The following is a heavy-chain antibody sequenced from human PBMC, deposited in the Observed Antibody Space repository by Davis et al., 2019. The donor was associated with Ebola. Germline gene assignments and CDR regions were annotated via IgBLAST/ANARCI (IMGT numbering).Heavy chain of an antibody. J-gene: IGHJ5*02. CDR1: GFTFSSYG. CDR2: ISSSGSTI. CDR3: ARAGGAWTVTRWFDP. D-gene: IGHD4-11*01. V-gene: IGHV3-48*01. Sequence: GESLKISCAASGFTFSSYGMHWVRQAPGKGLEWVSYISSSGSTIYYADSVKGRFTISRDNSKNTLYLQMNSLRAEDTAVYYCARAGGAWTVTRWFDPWGQGTLVTVSS.